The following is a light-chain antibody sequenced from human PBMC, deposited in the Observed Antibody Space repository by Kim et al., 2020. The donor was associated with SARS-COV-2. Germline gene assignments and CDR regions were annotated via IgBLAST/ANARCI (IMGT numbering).Light chain of an antibody. J-gene: IGKJ1*01. Sequence: GDRVTITCRASQSISSYLNWYQQKPGKAPKLLIYAASSLQSGVPSRFSGSGSGTDFTLTISSLQPEDFATYYCQQSYSTPRTFGQGTKVEIK. CDR3: QQSYSTPRT. CDR1: QSISSY. V-gene: IGKV1-39*01. CDR2: AAS.